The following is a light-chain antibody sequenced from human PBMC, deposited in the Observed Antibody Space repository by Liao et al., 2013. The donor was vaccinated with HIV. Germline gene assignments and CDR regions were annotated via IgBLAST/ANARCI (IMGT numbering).Light chain of an antibody. V-gene: IGLV3-1*01. CDR1: TLGEKY. Sequence: SYELTQPPSVSVSPGQTASITCSGDTLGEKYVFWYQQRPGQTPVLIIYQHIKRPSGIPERFSGSNSGNTATLTISGTQAMDEADYYCQAWDSSTRGHVVFGGGTKLTVL. J-gene: IGLJ2*01. CDR2: QHI. CDR3: QAWDSSTRGHVV.